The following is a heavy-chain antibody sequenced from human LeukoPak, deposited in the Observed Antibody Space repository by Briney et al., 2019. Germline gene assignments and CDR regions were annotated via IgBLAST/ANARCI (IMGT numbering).Heavy chain of an antibody. D-gene: IGHD6-13*01. Sequence: PGGSLRLSCAASGFTFSTYWMSWVRQAPGKGLEWVANIKQDGSEQYYVDSVKGRFTISRDNAKNSLYLQMNSLRAEDTAVYYCARGPIAAAASFDYWGQGTLVTVSS. CDR3: ARGPIAAAASFDY. V-gene: IGHV3-7*01. J-gene: IGHJ4*02. CDR2: IKQDGSEQ. CDR1: GFTFSTYW.